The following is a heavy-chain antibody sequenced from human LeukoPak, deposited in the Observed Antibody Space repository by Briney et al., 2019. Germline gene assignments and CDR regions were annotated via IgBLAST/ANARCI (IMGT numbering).Heavy chain of an antibody. D-gene: IGHD2-15*01. CDR3: ARVTLSEIVVFDI. V-gene: IGHV1-18*01. CDR1: GYTFSSYG. J-gene: IGHJ3*02. Sequence: ASVKVSCKASGYTFSSYGISWVRQAPGQGLEWMGWISSYNGNTNYAQKLQGRVTMTTETSTSTAYMELRSLRSDDTAVYYCARVTLSEIVVFDIWGQGTMVTVSS. CDR2: ISSYNGNT.